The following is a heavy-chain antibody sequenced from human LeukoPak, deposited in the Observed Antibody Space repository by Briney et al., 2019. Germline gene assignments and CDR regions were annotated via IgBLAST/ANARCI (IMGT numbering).Heavy chain of an antibody. CDR1: GGSISSGGYY. J-gene: IGHJ6*02. CDR2: IYYSRST. D-gene: IGHD2-2*01. V-gene: IGHV4-31*03. Sequence: PSETLSLTCTVSGGSISSGGYYWSWIRQHPGKGLEWIGYIYYSRSTYYNPSLKSRVTISVDTSKNQFSLKLSSVTAADTAVYYCARGSRCSSTSRSYYYYYGMDVWGQGTTVTVSS. CDR3: ARGSRCSSTSRSYYYYYGMDV.